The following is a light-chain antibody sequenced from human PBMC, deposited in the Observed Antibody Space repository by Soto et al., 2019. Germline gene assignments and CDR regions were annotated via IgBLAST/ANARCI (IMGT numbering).Light chain of an antibody. CDR2: DAS. CDR1: QSVSTY. J-gene: IGKJ5*01. V-gene: IGKV3-11*01. CDR3: QQRSNWQIT. Sequence: ETVLTQSPATLSLSPGESATLSFMASQSVSTYLAWYQQKPGQAPRLLIYDASNRVTGIPARFRGSGSGTDFTLTISSLEPDDFAVYYCQQRSNWQITFGQGTRLEIK.